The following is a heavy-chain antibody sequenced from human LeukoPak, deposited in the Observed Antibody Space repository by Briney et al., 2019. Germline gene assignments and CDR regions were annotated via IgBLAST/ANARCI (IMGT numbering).Heavy chain of an antibody. CDR1: GGSFSDYF. CDR3: VTYYYGSSAPKRNY. V-gene: IGHV4-34*01. CDR2: ISHSGST. D-gene: IGHD3-22*01. J-gene: IGHJ4*02. Sequence: PSETLSLTCAIYGGSFSDYFWSWIRQPPGKGLEWIGEISHSGSTTYNPSLRSRVTISGDTSKKQFSLKLSSVTAADTAVYYCVTYYYGSSAPKRNYWGQGILVTVSS.